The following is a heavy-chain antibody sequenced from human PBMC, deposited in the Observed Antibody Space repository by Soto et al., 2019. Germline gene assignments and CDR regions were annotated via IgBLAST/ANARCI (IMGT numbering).Heavy chain of an antibody. D-gene: IGHD5-18*01. V-gene: IGHV3-9*01. CDR1: GFTFDDYA. CDR3: AKAVGSYGNFDY. Sequence: EVQLVESGGGLVQPGRSLRLSCAASGFTFDDYAMHWVRQAPGKGLEWVSRISWSSGSIGYADSVKGRFIISRDNAKNSLYLQMNSLRAEDTALYYCAKAVGSYGNFDYWGQGTLVTVSS. CDR2: ISWSSGSI. J-gene: IGHJ4*02.